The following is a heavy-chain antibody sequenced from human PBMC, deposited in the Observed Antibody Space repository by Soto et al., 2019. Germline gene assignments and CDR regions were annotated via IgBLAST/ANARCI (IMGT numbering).Heavy chain of an antibody. V-gene: IGHV3-30*18. CDR3: AKDSGPYYYDSSGYSDFDY. CDR2: ISYDGSNK. D-gene: IGHD3-22*01. Sequence: GGSLRLSCAASGFTFSSYGMHWVRQAPGKGLEWVAVISYDGSNKYYADSVKGRFTISRDNSKNTLYLQMNSLRAEDTAVYYCAKDSGPYYYDSSGYSDFDYWGQGT. CDR1: GFTFSSYG. J-gene: IGHJ4*02.